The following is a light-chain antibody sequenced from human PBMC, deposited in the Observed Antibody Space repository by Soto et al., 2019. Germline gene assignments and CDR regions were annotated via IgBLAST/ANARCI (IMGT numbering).Light chain of an antibody. J-gene: IGKJ1*01. CDR1: QSISSW. Sequence: DIQITQSHSTLSASVGDRVTIPCRASQSISSWLAWYQQKPGKAPKLLIYDASSLESGVPSRFSGSGSGTEFTLTISSLQPDDFATYYCQQYNSYPWTFGQGTNVDIK. CDR3: QQYNSYPWT. V-gene: IGKV1-5*01. CDR2: DAS.